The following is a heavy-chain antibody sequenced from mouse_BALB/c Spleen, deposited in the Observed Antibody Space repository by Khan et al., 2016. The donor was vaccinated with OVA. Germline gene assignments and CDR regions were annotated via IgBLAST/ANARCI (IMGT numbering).Heavy chain of an antibody. CDR2: ISSDGDYT. V-gene: IGHV5-9-3*01. CDR3: ARSPYGNFAY. D-gene: IGHD2-1*01. CDR1: GFTFSTYP. J-gene: IGHJ3*01. Sequence: EVELVESGGGLVKPGGSLKLSCAASGFTFSTYPMSWVRQTPEKRLEWVATISSDGDYTYFPDNVTGRFTISRDNAKNTLCLQMTSLRSEDTAMYYCARSPYGNFAYWGQGTLVTVSA.